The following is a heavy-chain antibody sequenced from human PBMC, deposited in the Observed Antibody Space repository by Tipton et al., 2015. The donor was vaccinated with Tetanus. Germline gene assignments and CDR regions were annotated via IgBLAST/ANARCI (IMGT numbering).Heavy chain of an antibody. CDR1: GGSISSYY. Sequence: TLSLTCTVSGGSISSYYWSWIRQPAGKGLEWIGRIYTSGSTNYNPPLKSRVTMSVDTSKNQFSRKLSSVTAADTAVYYCARDRAHGYGGNVPLDYWGQGTLVTVSS. J-gene: IGHJ4*02. D-gene: IGHD4-23*01. CDR2: IYTSGST. V-gene: IGHV4-4*07. CDR3: ARDRAHGYGGNVPLDY.